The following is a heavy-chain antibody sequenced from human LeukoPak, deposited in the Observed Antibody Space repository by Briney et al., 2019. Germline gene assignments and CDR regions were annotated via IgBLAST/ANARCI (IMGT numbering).Heavy chain of an antibody. D-gene: IGHD3-10*01. Sequence: PGGSLRLSCAASGFTFSSYSMNWVRQAPGKGLEWVSSISSSSSYIYYADSVKGRFTTSRDNAKNSLYLQMNSLRAEDTALYYCAKDKRGSGSYCDYWGQGTLVTVSS. CDR1: GFTFSSYS. J-gene: IGHJ4*02. V-gene: IGHV3-21*04. CDR3: AKDKRGSGSYCDY. CDR2: ISSSSSYI.